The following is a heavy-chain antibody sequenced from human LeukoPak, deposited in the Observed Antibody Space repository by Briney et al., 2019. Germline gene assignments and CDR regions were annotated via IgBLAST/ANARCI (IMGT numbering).Heavy chain of an antibody. Sequence: AGGSLRLSCAASGFIFDDYAMHWVREAPGKGLEWVPGISWNSNTIGYADSVKGRFTISRDNAKNSLYLQVNSLRAEDTALYYCARSQRPSYYDSSGYYSKGAFDIWGQGTMVTVSS. J-gene: IGHJ3*02. CDR3: ARSQRPSYYDSSGYYSKGAFDI. CDR1: GFIFDDYA. V-gene: IGHV3-9*01. CDR2: ISWNSNTI. D-gene: IGHD3-22*01.